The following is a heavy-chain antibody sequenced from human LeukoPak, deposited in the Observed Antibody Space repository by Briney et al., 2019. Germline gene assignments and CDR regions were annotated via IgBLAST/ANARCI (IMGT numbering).Heavy chain of an antibody. Sequence: SETLSLTCTVSGGSISRDNYFWSWIRQLPGEGLEWIGYIYNSGSTYYNPSLQSRVTISVDTSKNQFSLKLSSVTAADTAVYYCARVAVTNNYYYDMDVWGKGTTVTVSS. CDR3: ARVAVTNNYYYDMDV. CDR1: GGSISRDNYF. J-gene: IGHJ6*03. V-gene: IGHV4-31*03. D-gene: IGHD1/OR15-1a*01. CDR2: IYNSGST.